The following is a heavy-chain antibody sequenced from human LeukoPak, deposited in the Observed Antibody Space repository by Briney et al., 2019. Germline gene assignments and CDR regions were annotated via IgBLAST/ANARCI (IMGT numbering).Heavy chain of an antibody. J-gene: IGHJ4*02. CDR2: INPNSGGT. Sequence: ASVKVSCKASGYTFTGYYMHWVRQAPGQGLEWMGWINPNSGGTNYAQKFQGRVTMTRDTSISTAYMELSRPRSDDTAVYYCTSTGYSGHDPLHYWGRGTLVTVSS. CDR3: TSTGYSGHDPLHY. V-gene: IGHV1-2*02. CDR1: GYTFTGYY. D-gene: IGHD5-12*01.